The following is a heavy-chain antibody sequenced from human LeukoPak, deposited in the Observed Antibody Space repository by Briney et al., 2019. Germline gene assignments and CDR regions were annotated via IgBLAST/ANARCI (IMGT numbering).Heavy chain of an antibody. CDR1: GYSFTTYW. J-gene: IGHJ3*02. Sequence: GESLKISCKGSGYSFTTYWIAWVRQMPGKGLEWMGITHPGDSHTRYSPSFQGQVTISADKSISTAYLQWSSLKASATAMYFCARGYDSSGDAFDIWGQGTMVTVSS. D-gene: IGHD3-22*01. CDR3: ARGYDSSGDAFDI. V-gene: IGHV5-51*01. CDR2: THPGDSHT.